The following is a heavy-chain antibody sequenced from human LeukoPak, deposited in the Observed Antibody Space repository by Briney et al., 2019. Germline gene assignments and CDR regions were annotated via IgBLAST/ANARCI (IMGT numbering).Heavy chain of an antibody. CDR2: INHSGST. V-gene: IGHV4-34*01. CDR1: GGSFSGYY. CDR3: ARRSTDYGGNPIDY. Sequence: SETLSLTCAVYGGSFSGYYWSWIRQPPGKGLEWIGEINHSGSTNYNPSLKSRVTISVDTSKNQFSLKLSSVTAADTAVYYCARRSTDYGGNPIDYWGQGTLVTVSS. D-gene: IGHD4-23*01. J-gene: IGHJ4*02.